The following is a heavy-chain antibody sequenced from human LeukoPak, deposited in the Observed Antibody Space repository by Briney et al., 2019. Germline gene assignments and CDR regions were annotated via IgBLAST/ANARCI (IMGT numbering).Heavy chain of an antibody. Sequence: PGGSLRLSCSASGFTFSSYAMHWVRQAPGKGLEYVSAISSNGSSTTYADSVKGRFSISRDNAKNTLYLQMNSLRAEDTAVYYCARGRPHGNDYWGQGTLVTVSS. CDR3: ARGRPHGNDY. CDR2: ISSNGSST. CDR1: GFTFSSYA. V-gene: IGHV3-64*04. D-gene: IGHD4-23*01. J-gene: IGHJ4*02.